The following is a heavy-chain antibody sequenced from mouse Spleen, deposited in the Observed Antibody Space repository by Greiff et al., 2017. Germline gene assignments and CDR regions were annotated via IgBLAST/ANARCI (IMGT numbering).Heavy chain of an antibody. CDR1: GYTFTDYT. CDR3: ARLYGNYDAMDY. J-gene: IGHJ4*01. Sequence: QVQLQQSDAELVKPGASVKISCKASGYTFTDYTIHWMKQRPEQGLEWIGNIYPSDGSTKYNEKFKGKATLTADKSSSKAYMQLNSLTSEDSAVYFCARLYGNYDAMDYWGQGTSVTVSS. CDR2: IYPSDGST. D-gene: IGHD2-10*02. V-gene: IGHV1-78*01.